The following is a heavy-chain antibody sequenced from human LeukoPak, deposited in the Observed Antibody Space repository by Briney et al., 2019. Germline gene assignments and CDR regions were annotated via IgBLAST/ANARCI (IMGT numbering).Heavy chain of an antibody. V-gene: IGHV3-66*02. CDR3: TKRSRGYYDY. CDR1: GFTVSTDN. CDR2: VYSGNDGT. J-gene: IGHJ4*02. Sequence: GGSLRLSCPASGFTVSTDNMSWVRQVPGKGREWVSVVYSGNDGTNYADSVRGRFTISRDDSKNMVYLQMNNLRLEDAAVYYCTKRSRGYYDYWGQGTLVTVSS. D-gene: IGHD3-10*01.